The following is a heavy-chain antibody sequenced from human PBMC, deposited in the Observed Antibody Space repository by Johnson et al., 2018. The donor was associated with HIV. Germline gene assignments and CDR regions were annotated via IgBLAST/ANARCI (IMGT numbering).Heavy chain of an antibody. D-gene: IGHD1-26*01. Sequence: VQLVESGGCVVQPGGSLRLSCAASGFNFSNYGIHLVRQAPGKGLEWVAFIRYDGSNKYYADSMKGRFTISRDNSKNTLYLQMGSLRAEDMAVYYCARGGGVVGNAFDIWGQGTMVIVSS. V-gene: IGHV3-30*02. CDR1: GFNFSNYG. CDR2: IRYDGSNK. CDR3: ARGGGVVGNAFDI. J-gene: IGHJ3*02.